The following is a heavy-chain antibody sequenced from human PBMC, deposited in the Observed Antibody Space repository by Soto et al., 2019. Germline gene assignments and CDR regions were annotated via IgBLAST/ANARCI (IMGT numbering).Heavy chain of an antibody. CDR3: ARGPRIAAAGSVRLRFDL. V-gene: IGHV4-34*01. CDR2: INHSGST. CDR1: GGSFSGYY. D-gene: IGHD6-13*01. J-gene: IGHJ5*02. Sequence: QVQLQQRGAGLLKPSETLSLTCAVYGGSFSGYYWSWIRQPPGKGLVWIGEINHSGSTNYNPSMKRRVTISEDTSKTQFPLKISSVVAAATAVYYCARGPRIAAAGSVRLRFDLWGQGTLVTVSS.